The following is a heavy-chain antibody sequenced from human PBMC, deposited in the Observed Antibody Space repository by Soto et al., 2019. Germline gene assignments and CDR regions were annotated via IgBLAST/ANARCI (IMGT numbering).Heavy chain of an antibody. D-gene: IGHD2-15*01. V-gene: IGHV3-23*01. CDR3: AKLGAEYCSGGSCYSGIHGWFDP. J-gene: IGHJ5*02. CDR1: GFTFSSYV. CDR2: ISGSGGST. Sequence: GGSLRLSCAASGFTFSSYVMSWVRQAPGKGLEWVSAISGSGGSTYYADSVKGRFTISRDNSKNTLYLQMNSLRAEDTAVYYCAKLGAEYCSGGSCYSGIHGWFDPWGQGTLVTVSS.